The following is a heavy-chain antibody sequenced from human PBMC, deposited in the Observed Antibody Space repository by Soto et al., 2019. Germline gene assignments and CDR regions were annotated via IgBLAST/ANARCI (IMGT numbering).Heavy chain of an antibody. D-gene: IGHD2-2*02. Sequence: EVQLLESGGGLVQPGGSLRLSGAASGFTFSSYAMTWVRQAPGKGLEWVSTISNGGGSTYYTDSVKGRFTISRDDSKNTLYLQMNSLRAEDTAVYYCAKEGCSSTSCYIGTQFDPWGQGTLVTVSS. V-gene: IGHV3-23*01. CDR3: AKEGCSSTSCYIGTQFDP. CDR1: GFTFSSYA. CDR2: ISNGGGST. J-gene: IGHJ5*02.